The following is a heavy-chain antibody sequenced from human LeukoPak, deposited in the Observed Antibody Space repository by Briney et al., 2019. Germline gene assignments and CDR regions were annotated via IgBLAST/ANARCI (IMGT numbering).Heavy chain of an antibody. CDR2: IIPIFGTA. D-gene: IGHD2-2*02. CDR1: GGTFSSYA. V-gene: IGHV1-69*05. J-gene: IGHJ5*02. CDR3: AREREGLGYCSSTSCYTNWFDP. Sequence: GASVTVSCKASGGTFSSYAISWERQAPGQGLEWMGGIIPIFGTANYAQKFQGRVTITTDESTSTAYMELSSLRSEDTAVYYCAREREGLGYCSSTSCYTNWFDPWGQGTLVTVSS.